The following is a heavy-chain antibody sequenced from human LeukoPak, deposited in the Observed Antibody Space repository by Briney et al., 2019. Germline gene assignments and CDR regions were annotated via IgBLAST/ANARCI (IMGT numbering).Heavy chain of an antibody. Sequence: ASVKVSCKASGYTFTGYYMHWVRQAPGQGLEWMGWINPNSGGTNYAQKFQGRVTMTRDTSISTAYMELSRLRSDDTAVYYCARDGSIVGADNWFDPWGQGTLVTVSS. V-gene: IGHV1-2*02. J-gene: IGHJ5*02. D-gene: IGHD1-26*01. CDR3: ARDGSIVGADNWFDP. CDR1: GYTFTGYY. CDR2: INPNSGGT.